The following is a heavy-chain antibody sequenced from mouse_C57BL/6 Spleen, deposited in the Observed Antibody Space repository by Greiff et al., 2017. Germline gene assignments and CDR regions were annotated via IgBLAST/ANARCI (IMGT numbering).Heavy chain of an antibody. J-gene: IGHJ4*01. Sequence: VQLQASGAELAQPGASVKLSCKASGYTFPSSWMHWVKQRPGQGLEWSGYINPSSGYTKYNQKFKDKATLTADKSSSTAYMQLSSLTYEDSAVYYCARSNEVCAMDYWGQGTSVTVAS. CDR2: INPSSGYT. CDR3: ARSNEVCAMDY. V-gene: IGHV1-7*01. CDR1: GYTFPSSW.